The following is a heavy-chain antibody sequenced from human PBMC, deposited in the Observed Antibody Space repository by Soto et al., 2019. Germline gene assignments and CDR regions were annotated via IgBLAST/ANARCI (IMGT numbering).Heavy chain of an antibody. CDR1: GFTFSSYA. CDR2: SDGSGGNT. CDR3: ARERQTAALYC. D-gene: IGHD2-21*02. Sequence: EVQLLESGGGFVQPGGSLRLSCEASGFTFSSYAMNWVRQAPGRGLEWVSESDGSGGNTYYADSVRGQFTIPRDNSKNTLYLQMDSLRAEDTAVYYCARERQTAALYCWGQGTLVTVSS. V-gene: IGHV3-23*01. J-gene: IGHJ4*02.